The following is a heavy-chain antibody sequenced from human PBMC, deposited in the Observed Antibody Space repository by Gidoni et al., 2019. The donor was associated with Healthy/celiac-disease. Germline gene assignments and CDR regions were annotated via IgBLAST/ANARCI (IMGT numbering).Heavy chain of an antibody. CDR1: VGSIIRVSYY. J-gene: IGHJ5*02. CDR2: IYTSGRT. V-gene: IGHV4-61*02. CDR3: ARAYDFWSGYSNWFDP. Sequence: QVQLQESGPGLVKPSHTLSLPCTISVGSIIRVSYYWSWIRQPAGKGLEWIGRIYTSGRTNYNPSLKSRVTISVDTSKNQFSLKLSSVTAADTAVYYCARAYDFWSGYSNWFDPWGQGTLVTVSS. D-gene: IGHD3-3*01.